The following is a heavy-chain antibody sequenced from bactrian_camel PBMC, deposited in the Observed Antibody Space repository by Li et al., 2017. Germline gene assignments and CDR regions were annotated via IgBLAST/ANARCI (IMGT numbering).Heavy chain of an antibody. CDR2: IESDGST. V-gene: IGHV3S55*01. J-gene: IGHJ4*01. Sequence: HVQLVESGGGSVQVGWSLRLSCVASGDTIGRDCMGWFRQIPDKEREGVAGIESDGSTSYADSVKGRFTISKDNAKNTLYLQMNNLRPEVTAMYYCAAYIRPCAVNPATVGNWGQGTQVTVS. CDR1: GDTIGRDC. D-gene: IGHD5*01. CDR3: AAYIRPCAVNPATVGN.